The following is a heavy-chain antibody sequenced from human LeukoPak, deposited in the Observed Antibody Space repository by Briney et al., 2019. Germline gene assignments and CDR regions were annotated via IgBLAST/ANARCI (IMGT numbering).Heavy chain of an antibody. V-gene: IGHV4-30-2*01. J-gene: IGHJ3*02. CDR3: ASGNTGYDRDSFDI. Sequence: SQTLSLTRAVSGGSISSGGYSWSWVRQPPGEGLEWVGYIYHSGSTYYNPSLQSRVTISLDRSKNQFSLKLSSMTAADTAVYYCASGNTGYDRDSFDIWGQGTMVTVSS. D-gene: IGHD5-12*01. CDR1: GGSISSGGYS. CDR2: IYHSGST.